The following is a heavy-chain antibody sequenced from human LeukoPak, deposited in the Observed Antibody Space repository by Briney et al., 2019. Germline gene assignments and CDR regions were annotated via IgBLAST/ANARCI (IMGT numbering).Heavy chain of an antibody. CDR1: GFTFSSHA. CDR2: ISGSGGST. V-gene: IGHV3-23*01. J-gene: IGHJ4*02. D-gene: IGHD2-15*01. Sequence: GGSLRLSCAASGFTFSSHAMTWIRQVPGKGLEWISPISGSGGSTYYADPVKGRFTISGDNSKNTLYLQMTGLRAEDTAVYYCGCSVGGYTRFDFWGQGTLVTVSS. CDR3: GCSVGGYTRFDF.